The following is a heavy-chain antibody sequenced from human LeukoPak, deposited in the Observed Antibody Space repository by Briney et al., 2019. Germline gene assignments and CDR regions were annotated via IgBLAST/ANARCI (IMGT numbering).Heavy chain of an antibody. CDR2: ISRSGSRT. D-gene: IGHD4-17*01. CDR3: TKKRLNRLGFYYGIDV. V-gene: IGHV3-23*01. CDR1: GFTFNSYA. J-gene: IGHJ6*02. Sequence: GGSLRLSCAASGFTFNSYAMNWVRQAPGKGLECVSVISRSGSRTHYADSVKGRFTISRDNSKNMLYLQMNSLRAEDTAIYYCTKKRLNRLGFYYGIDVWGQGTTVTVSS.